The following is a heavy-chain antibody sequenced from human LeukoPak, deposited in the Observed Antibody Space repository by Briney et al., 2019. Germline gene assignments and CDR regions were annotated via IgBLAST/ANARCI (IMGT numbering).Heavy chain of an antibody. CDR2: IYYSGST. J-gene: IGHJ5*02. V-gene: IGHV4-39*07. D-gene: IGHD3-22*01. CDR3: ARDGLGDSSGYYPNWFDP. Sequence: PSETLSLTCTVSGGSISSDSYYWAWIRQPPGKGLEWIASIYYSGSTYYNPSLKSRVTISVDASRNQFSLKLSSVTAADTAVYYCARDGLGDSSGYYPNWFDPWGQGTLVTVSS. CDR1: GGSISSDSYY.